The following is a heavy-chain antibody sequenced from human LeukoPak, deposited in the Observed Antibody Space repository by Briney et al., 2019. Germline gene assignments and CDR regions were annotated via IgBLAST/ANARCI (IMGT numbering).Heavy chain of an antibody. V-gene: IGHV1-18*01. J-gene: IGHJ4*02. Sequence: ASVKVSCKASGYTFTSYGISWVRQAPGQGLEWMGWISAYNGNTNYAQKLQGRVTMTTDTSTSTAYMELRSLRSEDTAVYYCARVDTAMVVLDYWGQGTLVTVSS. CDR3: ARVDTAMVVLDY. CDR2: ISAYNGNT. D-gene: IGHD5-18*01. CDR1: GYTFTSYG.